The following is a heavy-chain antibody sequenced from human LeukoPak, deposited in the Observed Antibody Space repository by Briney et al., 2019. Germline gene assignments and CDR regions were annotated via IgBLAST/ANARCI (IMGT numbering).Heavy chain of an antibody. CDR2: MNPKSGYT. CDR3: MRVAGSADY. V-gene: IGHV1-8*01. D-gene: IGHD6-19*01. CDR1: GYTFTTYD. J-gene: IGHJ4*02. Sequence: ASVKVSSKASGYTFTTYDANWVRQATGQGLEWLGWMNPKSGYTGSAQKFQGRLTMARETSISTAYMELSSLRTEDTAVYYCMRVAGSADYWGQGTLVTVSS.